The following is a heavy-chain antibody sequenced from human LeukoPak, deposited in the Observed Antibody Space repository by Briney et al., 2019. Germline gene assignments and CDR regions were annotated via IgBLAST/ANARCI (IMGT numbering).Heavy chain of an antibody. CDR3: ARDLSRGVNYYAMDV. CDR1: GFIFSSYG. V-gene: IGHV3-48*04. D-gene: IGHD2-8*02. CDR2: ISSGGSTI. Sequence: GGSLRLSCAASGFIFSSYGMCWVGQAPGKGLEWISNISSGGSTIYYADFVKGRFTISRDNANNSLYLQMNSLRAEDTAVYYCARDLSRGVNYYAMDVWGQGTTVTVSS. J-gene: IGHJ6*02.